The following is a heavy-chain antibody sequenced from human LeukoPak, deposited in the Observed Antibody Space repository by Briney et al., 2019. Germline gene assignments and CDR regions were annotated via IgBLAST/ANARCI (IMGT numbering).Heavy chain of an antibody. CDR1: GGSFSGYY. CDR2: INHSGST. CDR3: ARWNTAMAPNYFDY. V-gene: IGHV4-34*01. Sequence: PSETLSLTCAVYGGSFSGYYWSWIRQPPGKGLEWIGEINHSGSTNYNPSLKSRVSISVDTSKNQFSLKLSSVTAADTAVDYCARWNTAMAPNYFDYWGQGTLVTVSS. D-gene: IGHD5-18*01. J-gene: IGHJ4*02.